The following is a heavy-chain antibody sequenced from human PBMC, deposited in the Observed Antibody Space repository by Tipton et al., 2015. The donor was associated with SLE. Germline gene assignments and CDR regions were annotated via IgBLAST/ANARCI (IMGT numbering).Heavy chain of an antibody. D-gene: IGHD3-10*01. CDR1: GVSINSHY. CDR2: IYYSGST. Sequence: LRLSCTVSGVSINSHYWSWIRQPPGKGLEWIGYIYYSGSTNYNPSLKSRVTISADTSKNQFSLKLSSVTAADTAVYYCASGGYGSGSHYLGGWFDPWGQGTLVTVSS. V-gene: IGHV4-59*08. CDR3: ASGGYGSGSHYLGGWFDP. J-gene: IGHJ5*02.